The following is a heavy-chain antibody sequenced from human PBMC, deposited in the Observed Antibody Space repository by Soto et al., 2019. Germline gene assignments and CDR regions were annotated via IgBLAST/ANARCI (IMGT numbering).Heavy chain of an antibody. CDR1: GYTFTSYG. V-gene: IGHV1-18*01. CDR3: ARGAQYCSGGSCLNWFDP. CDR2: ISAYNGNT. D-gene: IGHD2-15*01. J-gene: IGHJ5*02. Sequence: QVQLVQSGAEVKKPGASVKVSCKASGYTFTSYGISWVRQAPGQGLEWMGWISAYNGNTNYAQKLQGRVTMTTDTXTXTXXMELRSLRSDDTAVYYCARGAQYCSGGSCLNWFDPWGQGTLVTVSS.